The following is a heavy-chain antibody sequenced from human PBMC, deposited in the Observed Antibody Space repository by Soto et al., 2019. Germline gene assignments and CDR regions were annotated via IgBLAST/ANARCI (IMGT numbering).Heavy chain of an antibody. Sequence: GGSLRLSCAASGFTFSSYGMHWVRQAPGKGLEWVAVIWYDGSNKYYADSVKGRFTISRDNSKNTLYLQMNSLRAEDTAVYYCARDRNRDYDYIWGSYGGYYMDVWGKGTTVTVSS. V-gene: IGHV3-33*01. CDR3: ARDRNRDYDYIWGSYGGYYMDV. D-gene: IGHD3-16*01. CDR1: GFTFSSYG. J-gene: IGHJ6*03. CDR2: IWYDGSNK.